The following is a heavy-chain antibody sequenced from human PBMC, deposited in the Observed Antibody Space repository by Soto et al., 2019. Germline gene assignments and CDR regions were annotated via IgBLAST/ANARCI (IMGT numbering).Heavy chain of an antibody. D-gene: IGHD2-15*01. CDR1: GFTFSSYW. Sequence: GGSLRLSCAASGFTFSSYWLSWIRQAPGKGLEWVANIKQDGSEKYYVDSVKGRFTISRDNAKNSLYLQMNSLRAEDTAVYYCAREDIVVVVAAREEDYYYYGIDVWGQGTTVTVSS. CDR3: AREDIVVVVAAREEDYYYYGIDV. CDR2: IKQDGSEK. V-gene: IGHV3-7*03. J-gene: IGHJ6*02.